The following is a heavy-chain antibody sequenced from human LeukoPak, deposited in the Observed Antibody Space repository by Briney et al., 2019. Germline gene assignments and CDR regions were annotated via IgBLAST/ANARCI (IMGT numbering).Heavy chain of an antibody. CDR2: ISGSGGST. CDR1: GFTFSSYA. CDR3: AKDGRGYSYGYPPYFDH. Sequence: GGSLRLSCAASGFTFSSYAMSWVRQAPGKGLEWVSSISGSGGSTYYADSVKGRFTISRDNAKNTLYLQMNSLRAEDTAEYYCAKDGRGYSYGYPPYFDHWGQGTLVTVSS. J-gene: IGHJ4*02. D-gene: IGHD5-18*01. V-gene: IGHV3-23*01.